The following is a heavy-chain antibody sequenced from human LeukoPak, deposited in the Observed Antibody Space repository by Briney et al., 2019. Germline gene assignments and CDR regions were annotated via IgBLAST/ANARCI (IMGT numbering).Heavy chain of an antibody. CDR1: GGSIGSYY. CDR2: IYYSGST. Sequence: SETLSLTCTVSGGSIGSYYWSWIRQPPGKGLEWIGYIYYSGSTNYNPSLKSRVTISVDTSKNQFSLKLSSVTAADTAVYYCARLTYDYADYWGQGTLVAVSS. D-gene: IGHD4/OR15-4a*01. CDR3: ARLTYDYADY. V-gene: IGHV4-59*01. J-gene: IGHJ4*02.